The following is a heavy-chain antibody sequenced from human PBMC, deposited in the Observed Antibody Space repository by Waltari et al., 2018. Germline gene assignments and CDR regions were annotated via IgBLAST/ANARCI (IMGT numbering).Heavy chain of an antibody. CDR2: IYYSGST. CDR3: ARDLLDDGGNHYYFDY. CDR1: GGSISSSSSS. Sequence: QLQLQESGPGLVKHSETLSLTCTVSGGSISSSSSSWGWMRQPPGKGLAWIGSIYYSGSTYYNPSLKSRVTISVDTSKNQFSLKLSSVTAADTAVYYCARDLLDDGGNHYYFDYWGQGTLVTVSS. D-gene: IGHD2-15*01. V-gene: IGHV4-39*07. J-gene: IGHJ4*02.